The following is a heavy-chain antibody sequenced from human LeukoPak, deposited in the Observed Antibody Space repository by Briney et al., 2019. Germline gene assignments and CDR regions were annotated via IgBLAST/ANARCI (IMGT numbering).Heavy chain of an antibody. Sequence: GASVKVSCKASGYTFTSYGISWVRQAPGQELEWMGWISAYNGNTNYAQKLQGRVTMTTDTSTSTAYMELRSLRSDDTAVYYCARVISIAANNWFDPWGQGTLVTVSS. D-gene: IGHD6-13*01. J-gene: IGHJ5*02. CDR2: ISAYNGNT. V-gene: IGHV1-18*01. CDR1: GYTFTSYG. CDR3: ARVISIAANNWFDP.